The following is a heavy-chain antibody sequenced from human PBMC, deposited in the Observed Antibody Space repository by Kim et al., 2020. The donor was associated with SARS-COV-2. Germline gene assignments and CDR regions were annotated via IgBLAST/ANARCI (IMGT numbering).Heavy chain of an antibody. V-gene: IGHV5-10-1*01. CDR2: IDPSDSYT. D-gene: IGHD4-17*01. CDR1: GYSFTSYW. J-gene: IGHJ6*02. CDR3: AGPLLTTVSPLGGYGGMDV. Sequence: GESLKISCKGSGYSFTSYWISWVRQMPGKGLEWMGRIDPSDSYTNYSPSFQGHVTISADKSISTAYLQWSSLKASDTAMYYCAGPLLTTVSPLGGYGGMDVWGQGTTVTVSS.